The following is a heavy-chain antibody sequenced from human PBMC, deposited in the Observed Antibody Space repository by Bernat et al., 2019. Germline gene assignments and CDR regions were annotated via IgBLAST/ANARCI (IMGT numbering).Heavy chain of an antibody. J-gene: IGHJ5*02. V-gene: IGHV4-39*01. CDR2: FYYTGGT. CDR3: ARGSRRYSWFDP. CDR1: GGSISSSSYY. Sequence: QLQLQESGPGLVKPSETLSLTCPVSGGSISSSSYYWGWIRQAPGKGLEWVGSFYYTGGTYYNPSLHSRVTMSVDTSKNQFSVKLSSVTAADTAVYYCARGSRRYSWFDPWGQGTLVTVSS.